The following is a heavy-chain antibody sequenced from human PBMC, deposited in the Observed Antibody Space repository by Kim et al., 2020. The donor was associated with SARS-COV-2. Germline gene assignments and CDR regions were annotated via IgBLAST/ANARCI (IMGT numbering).Heavy chain of an antibody. CDR2: ISYDGSNK. Sequence: GGSLRLSCAASGFTFSSYGIHWVRQAPGKGLEWVATISYDGSNKKYADSVKGRFTVSRDNSKDTLFLQMNSLRAEDTAVYYCAKNIYYYGSGNYYNYFDYWGQGTLVTVSS. D-gene: IGHD3-10*01. V-gene: IGHV3-30*18. J-gene: IGHJ4*02. CDR1: GFTFSSYG. CDR3: AKNIYYYGSGNYYNYFDY.